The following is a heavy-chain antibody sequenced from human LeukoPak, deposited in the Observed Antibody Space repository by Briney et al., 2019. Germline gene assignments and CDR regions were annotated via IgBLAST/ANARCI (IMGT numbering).Heavy chain of an antibody. Sequence: PGGSLRLSCAASGFTFSGSAMRWVRQASGKGVEWVGRIRSKTNSYATSYAASVKCSFALSRDDSKNTAYLQMNSLKTEDTAVYYCTRYNVGFESWGQGTLVTVSS. D-gene: IGHD1-1*01. CDR1: GFTFSGSA. CDR2: IRSKTNSYAT. CDR3: TRYNVGFES. J-gene: IGHJ4*02. V-gene: IGHV3-73*01.